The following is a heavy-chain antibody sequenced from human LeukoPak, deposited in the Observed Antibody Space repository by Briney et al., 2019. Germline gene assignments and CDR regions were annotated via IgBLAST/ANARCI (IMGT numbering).Heavy chain of an antibody. V-gene: IGHV3-23*01. CDR1: GITFSSYW. Sequence: GGSLRLSCAASGITFSSYWMSWVRQAPGKGLEWVSAISGSGGSTYYADSVKGRFTISRDNSKNTLYLQMNSLRAEDTAVYYCAKEGDILTGYAGFDYWGQGTLVTVSS. J-gene: IGHJ4*02. CDR2: ISGSGGST. D-gene: IGHD3-9*01. CDR3: AKEGDILTGYAGFDY.